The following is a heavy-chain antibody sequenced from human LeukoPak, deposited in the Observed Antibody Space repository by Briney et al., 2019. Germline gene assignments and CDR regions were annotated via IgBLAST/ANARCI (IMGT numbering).Heavy chain of an antibody. CDR3: AKAYYGSGSPLDWFDP. J-gene: IGHJ5*02. V-gene: IGHV3-30*18. CDR2: ISYDGSNK. Sequence: PGGSLRLSCAASGFTFSSYGMHWVRQAPGKGLEWVALISYDGSNKYYGDSVKGRFTISRDNSKNTLYLQMNSLRAEDTAVYYCAKAYYGSGSPLDWFDPWGQGTLVTVSS. CDR1: GFTFSSYG. D-gene: IGHD3-10*01.